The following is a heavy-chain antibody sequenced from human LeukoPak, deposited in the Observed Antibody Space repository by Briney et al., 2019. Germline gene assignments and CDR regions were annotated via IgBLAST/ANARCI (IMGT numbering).Heavy chain of an antibody. J-gene: IGHJ5*02. D-gene: IGHD3-22*01. CDR3: ARRTYEYESGYYYGRGWFDP. CDR1: GGSITSDY. CDR2: IYYSGDT. Sequence: SETLSLTCIVSGGSITSDYWTWIRQTPGKGLEWIGHIYYSGDTNYNPSLSSRATISVDTSKNQVSLTLTSVTAADTAVYYCARRTYEYESGYYYGRGWFDPWGQGTLVTVSS. V-gene: IGHV4-59*08.